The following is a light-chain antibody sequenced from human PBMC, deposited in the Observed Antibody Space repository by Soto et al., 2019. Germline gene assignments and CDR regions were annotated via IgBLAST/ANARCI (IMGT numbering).Light chain of an antibody. V-gene: IGKV3-20*01. CDR2: ETS. CDR1: HSVDSSY. CDR3: QQYGSYPLT. J-gene: IGKJ4*01. Sequence: EVVLTQSPGAPSLSPGERATLSCRASHSVDSSYFAWYQQRPGQAPRLLIYETSSRATGIPDRFSGSGSGTDFTLTVSRLEPEDFAVYFCQQYGSYPLTFGGGTKVDIK.